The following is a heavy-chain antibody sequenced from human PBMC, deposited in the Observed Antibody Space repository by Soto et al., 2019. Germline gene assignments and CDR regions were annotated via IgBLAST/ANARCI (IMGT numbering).Heavy chain of an antibody. V-gene: IGHV1-2*02. D-gene: IGHD1-26*01. CDR3: GRGRSGQIVVFY. J-gene: IGHJ4*02. Sequence: GASVKVSCKTSGYTITGHYIHWVRQAPQQGPEWMGEIGPESGATRYAQKFRGRVTMTMDTSITTVYMELKNLSPDDTAVYYCGRGRSGQIVVFYWGQGTPVTVSS. CDR2: IGPESGAT. CDR1: GYTITGHY.